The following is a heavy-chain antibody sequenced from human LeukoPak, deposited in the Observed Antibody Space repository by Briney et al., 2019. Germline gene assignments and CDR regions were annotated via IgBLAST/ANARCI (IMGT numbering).Heavy chain of an antibody. Sequence: SETLSLTCTVSGGATSSSNYYWAWIRQPPGKGLEWMGSIFYSGTTHYNPSLKSRVTISVDTSKNQFSLKLSSVTAADTAVYYCARLSNYGGHSGDGYWGQGTLVTVSS. V-gene: IGHV4-39*01. CDR1: GGATSSSNYY. CDR2: IFYSGTT. J-gene: IGHJ4*02. D-gene: IGHD4-23*01. CDR3: ARLSNYGGHSGDGY.